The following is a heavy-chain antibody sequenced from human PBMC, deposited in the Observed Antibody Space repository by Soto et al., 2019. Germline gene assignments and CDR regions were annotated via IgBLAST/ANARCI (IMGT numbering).Heavy chain of an antibody. Sequence: QVQLVQSAAEVKKPGASVKVSCKASGYTLTNYAISWVRQAPGQGPEWMGWINTYNGNSNYAQKFQGRVTMTTDTSTNTAYMELRSLTSDDTAVYYCARDCTGVSRFCIYWGQGTLVTVSS. CDR3: ARDCTGVSRFCIY. D-gene: IGHD2-15*01. J-gene: IGHJ4*02. V-gene: IGHV1-18*01. CDR2: INTYNGNS. CDR1: GYTLTNYA.